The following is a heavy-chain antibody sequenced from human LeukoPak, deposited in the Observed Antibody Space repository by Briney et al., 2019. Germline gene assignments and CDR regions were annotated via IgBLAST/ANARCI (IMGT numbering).Heavy chain of an antibody. CDR3: AREGLNCSTSSCQRATFDY. D-gene: IGHD2-2*01. CDR1: GFTFSNYW. CDR2: IRGDGSST. J-gene: IGHJ4*02. V-gene: IGHV3-74*01. Sequence: PGGSLRLSCATSGFTFSNYWMHWVRQVPGKGLVWVSRIRGDGSSTRNADSVKGRFTISRDNAKNTLYLQMNSLRAEDTAVYYCAREGLNCSTSSCQRATFDYWGQGTLVTVSS.